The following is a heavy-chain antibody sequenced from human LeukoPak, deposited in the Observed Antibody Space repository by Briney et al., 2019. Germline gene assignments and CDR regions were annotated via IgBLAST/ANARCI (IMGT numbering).Heavy chain of an antibody. Sequence: GGSLRLSCAASGFTFSSYSMNWVRQAPGKGLEWVSSISSSSSYIYYADSVKGRFTISRDNAKNSLYLQMNSLKTEDTAVYYCTTGVVWELLPFDYWGQGTLVTVSS. CDR2: ISSSSSYI. D-gene: IGHD1-26*01. CDR3: TTGVVWELLPFDY. V-gene: IGHV3-21*03. J-gene: IGHJ4*02. CDR1: GFTFSSYS.